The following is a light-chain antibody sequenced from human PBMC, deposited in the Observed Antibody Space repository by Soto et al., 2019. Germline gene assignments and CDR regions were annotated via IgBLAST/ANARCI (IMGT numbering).Light chain of an antibody. CDR2: DAS. V-gene: IGKV3-11*01. CDR1: PSVSSY. CDR3: QQRSNWPWT. J-gene: IGKJ1*01. Sequence: ETVLTQSPATLSLSPGERATLSCRASPSVSSYLAWYQQKAGQAPSLLIYDASNRATGIPARFSGSGSGTDFPLTISRLEPEDFSVYYCQQRSNWPWTFGQGTKVEIK.